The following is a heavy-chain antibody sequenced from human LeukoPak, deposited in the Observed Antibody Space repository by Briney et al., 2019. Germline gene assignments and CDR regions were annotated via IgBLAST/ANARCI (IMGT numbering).Heavy chain of an antibody. V-gene: IGHV4-39*01. CDR1: GGSISSSSHY. D-gene: IGHD3-22*01. CDR2: IYYSGST. Sequence: SETLSLTCTVSGGSISSSSHYWGWIRQPPGKGLEWIGSIYYSGSTYYNPSLKSRVTISVDTSKNQFSLKLSSVTAADTAVYYCARPEGHYYDSSGYPAGAFDIWGQGTMVTVSS. CDR3: ARPEGHYYDSSGYPAGAFDI. J-gene: IGHJ3*02.